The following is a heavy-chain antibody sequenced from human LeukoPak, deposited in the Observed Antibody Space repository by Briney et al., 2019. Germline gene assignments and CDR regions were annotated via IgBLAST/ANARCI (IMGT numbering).Heavy chain of an antibody. CDR2: ISYDGSNK. Sequence: PGRSLRLSCAASGFTFSSYAMHWVRQAPGKGLEWVAVISYDGSNKYYADSVKGRFTISRDNSKNTLYLQMSSLRAEDTAVYYCARVYGRDAFDIWGQGTMVTVSS. D-gene: IGHD1-26*01. J-gene: IGHJ3*02. V-gene: IGHV3-30*15. CDR3: ARVYGRDAFDI. CDR1: GFTFSSYA.